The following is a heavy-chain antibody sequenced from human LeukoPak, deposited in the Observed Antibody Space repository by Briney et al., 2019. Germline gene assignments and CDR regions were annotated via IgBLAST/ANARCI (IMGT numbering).Heavy chain of an antibody. CDR2: ISSIRNYI. V-gene: IGHV3-21*01. Sequence: GGSLRLSCAASKFTFSDYSMSWVGQAPGKGLEWVSSISSIRNYIYYADSVKGRFTVSRDNAKNSLYLQMNSLRAEDTAVYYCARVPGSRSLYLILGGVYYCHYWGQGTLVTVSS. CDR3: ARVPGSRSLYLILGGVYYCHY. J-gene: IGHJ4*02. D-gene: IGHD6-13*01. CDR1: KFTFSDYS.